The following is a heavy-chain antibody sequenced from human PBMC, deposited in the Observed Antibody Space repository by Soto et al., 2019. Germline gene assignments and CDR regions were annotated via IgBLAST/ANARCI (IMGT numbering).Heavy chain of an antibody. CDR2: IYYSGST. D-gene: IGHD3-22*01. V-gene: IGHV4-31*03. CDR3: ARLIVNDAFDI. CDR1: GGSISSGGYY. J-gene: IGHJ3*02. Sequence: QVQLQESGPGLVKPSQTLSLTCTVSGGSISSGGYYWSWIRQHPGKGLEWIRYIYYSGSTYYNPSLKRRVTISVDTSKSQFSLKLSSVTAADTAVYYCARLIVNDAFDIWGQGTMVTVSS.